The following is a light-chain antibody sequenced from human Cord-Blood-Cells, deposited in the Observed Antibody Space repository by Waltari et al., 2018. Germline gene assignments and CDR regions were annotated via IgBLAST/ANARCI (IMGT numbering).Light chain of an antibody. V-gene: IGLV2-23*03. J-gene: IGLJ3*02. CDR1: SSDVGSYNL. CDR2: EGS. CDR3: CSYAGSSTFAV. Sequence: QSALTQPASVSGSPGQSITISCTGTSSDVGSYNLVSWYQQHPGKAPKLMIYEGSKRPSAVVYSFSGAKSANTASLTISGLQAEEEADDYCCSYAGSSTFAVFGGGTKLTVL.